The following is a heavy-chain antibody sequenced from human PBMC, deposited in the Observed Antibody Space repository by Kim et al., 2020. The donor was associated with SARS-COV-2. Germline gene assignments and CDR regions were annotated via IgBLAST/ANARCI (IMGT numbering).Heavy chain of an antibody. Sequence: SETLSLTCAVSGGSISSSNWWSWVRQPPGKGLEWIGEIYHSGSTNYNPSLKSRVTISVDKSKNQFSLKLSSVTAADTAVYYCARDRGSSRYNWFDPWGQGTLVTVSS. D-gene: IGHD6-6*01. CDR1: GGSISSSNW. CDR2: IYHSGST. CDR3: ARDRGSSRYNWFDP. V-gene: IGHV4-4*02. J-gene: IGHJ5*02.